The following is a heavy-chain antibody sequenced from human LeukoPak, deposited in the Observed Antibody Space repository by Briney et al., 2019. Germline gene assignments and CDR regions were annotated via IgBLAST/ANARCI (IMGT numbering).Heavy chain of an antibody. CDR2: IYYSGST. CDR1: GGSFRNYY. V-gene: IGHV4-59*12. J-gene: IGHJ4*02. Sequence: SETLSLTCTVSGGSFRNYYWNWIRQPPGKGLEWIGYIYYSGSTNYNPSLKSRVTISVDTSKNQFSLKLSSVTAADTAVYYCAREGYDFWSGLGLFDYWGQGTLVTVSS. CDR3: AREGYDFWSGLGLFDY. D-gene: IGHD3-3*01.